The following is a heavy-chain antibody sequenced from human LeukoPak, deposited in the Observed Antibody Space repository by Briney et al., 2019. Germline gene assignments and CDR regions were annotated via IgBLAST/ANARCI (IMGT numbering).Heavy chain of an antibody. CDR2: IYTRGST. Sequence: SSETLSLTCTVSGVSISSFYWNWIRQPAGKGLEWIGRIYTRGSTNYNPSLKSRVTMSVDTSKNQLSLKLSSVTAADTAVYYCARVTTGSYYSDHWGQGTLVTVSS. CDR3: ARVTTGSYYSDH. D-gene: IGHD1-26*01. J-gene: IGHJ4*02. CDR1: GVSISSFY. V-gene: IGHV4-4*07.